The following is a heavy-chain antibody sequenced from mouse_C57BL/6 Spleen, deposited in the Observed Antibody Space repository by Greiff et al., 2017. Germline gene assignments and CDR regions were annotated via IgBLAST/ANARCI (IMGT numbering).Heavy chain of an antibody. CDR3: AKNGDYDGGYYFDY. V-gene: IGHV2-5*01. D-gene: IGHD2-4*01. J-gene: IGHJ2*01. Sequence: VNLVESGPGLVQPSQSLSITCTVSGFSLTSYGVHWVRQSPGKGLEWLGVIWRGGSTDYNAAFMSRLSITKDNSKSQVFFKMNSLQADDTAIYYCAKNGDYDGGYYFDYWGQGTTLTVSS. CDR1: GFSLTSYG. CDR2: IWRGGST.